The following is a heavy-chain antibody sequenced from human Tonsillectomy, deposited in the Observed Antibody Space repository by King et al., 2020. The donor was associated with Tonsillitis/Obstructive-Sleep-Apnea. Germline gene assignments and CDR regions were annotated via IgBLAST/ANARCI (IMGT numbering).Heavy chain of an antibody. D-gene: IGHD3-3*01. CDR3: TRLNYDFWSGYLFPNYYYYYMDV. CDR1: EFTFGDYA. V-gene: IGHV3-49*05. Sequence: VQLVESGGGLVKPGRSLRLSCTASEFTFGDYAMSWFRQAPGKGLEWVGFIRSKAYGGTTEYAASVKGRFTISRDDSKSIAYLQMISLKTEDTAVYYCTRLNYDFWSGYLFPNYYYYYMDVWGKGTTVTVSS. J-gene: IGHJ6*03. CDR2: IRSKAYGGTT.